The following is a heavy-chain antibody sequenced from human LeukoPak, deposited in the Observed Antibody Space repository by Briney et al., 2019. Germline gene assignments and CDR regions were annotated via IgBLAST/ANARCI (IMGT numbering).Heavy chain of an antibody. V-gene: IGHV1-18*01. J-gene: IGHJ5*02. D-gene: IGHD2-8*01. CDR3: VRDRYCTNGVCTEWFDP. Sequence: ASVKVSCKASGYTFTNYGISWVRQAPGQELEWMGWISANNANRNYAQKVQGRVTMTTDTSTSTAYMEVRSLRSDGTAVYYCVRDRYCTNGVCTEWFDPWGQGTLVTVSS. CDR2: ISANNANR. CDR1: GYTFTNYG.